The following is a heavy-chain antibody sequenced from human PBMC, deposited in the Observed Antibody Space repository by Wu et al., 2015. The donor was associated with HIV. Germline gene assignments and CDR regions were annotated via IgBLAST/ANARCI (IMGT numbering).Heavy chain of an antibody. CDR2: MNPNSGNT. D-gene: IGHD3-22*01. Sequence: QVQLVQSGAEVKKPGASVKVSCKASGYTFTSYDINWVRQATGQGLEWMGWMNPNSGNTGYAQKFQGRVTMTRNTSISTAYMELSSLRSEDTAVYYCARKLVVGDQAADAFDIWGQGTMVTVSS. CDR1: GYTFTSYD. V-gene: IGHV1-8*01. CDR3: ARKLVVGDQAADAFDI. J-gene: IGHJ3*02.